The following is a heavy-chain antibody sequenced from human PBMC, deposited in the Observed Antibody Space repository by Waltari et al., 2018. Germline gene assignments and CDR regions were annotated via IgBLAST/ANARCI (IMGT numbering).Heavy chain of an antibody. CDR2: IYTSGSP. D-gene: IGHD2-21*01. CDR3: ATEEGTYCGGDCYGAFDS. Sequence: QVQLQESGPGLVKPSENLSLTCTVSGGSIRRFYWRWIRQPAGKGLEWIGRIYTSGSPTSTPSLRCRVPRSVDTSKNQFSLKLSSVTAADTAVYYGATEEGTYCGGDCYGAFDSWGQGTMVTVSS. J-gene: IGHJ3*02. CDR1: GGSIRRFY. V-gene: IGHV4-4*07.